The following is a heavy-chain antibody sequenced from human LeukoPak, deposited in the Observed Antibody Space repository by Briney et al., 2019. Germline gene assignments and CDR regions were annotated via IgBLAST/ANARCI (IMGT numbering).Heavy chain of an antibody. CDR1: GGSISSSSYY. Sequence: SETLSLTCTVSGGSISSSSYYWGWIRQPPGKGLEWIGEINHSGSTNYNPSLKSRVTISVDTSKNQFSLKLSSVTAADTAVYYCARHGVSSIAAHWGQGTLVTVSS. V-gene: IGHV4-39*01. J-gene: IGHJ4*02. CDR2: INHSGST. D-gene: IGHD6-6*01. CDR3: ARHGVSSIAAH.